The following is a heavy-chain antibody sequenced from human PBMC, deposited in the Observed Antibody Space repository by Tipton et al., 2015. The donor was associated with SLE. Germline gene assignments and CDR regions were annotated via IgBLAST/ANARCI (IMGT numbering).Heavy chain of an antibody. CDR1: GGSISSYY. V-gene: IGHV4-59*08. CDR3: ARGQWLVRDAFDI. Sequence: LRLSCTVSGGSISSYYWSWIRQPPGKGLEWIGYIYYSGSTYYNPSLKSRVTISVDTSKNQFSLKLSSVTAADTAMYYCARGQWLVRDAFDIWGQGTVVTVSS. J-gene: IGHJ3*02. D-gene: IGHD6-19*01. CDR2: IYYSGST.